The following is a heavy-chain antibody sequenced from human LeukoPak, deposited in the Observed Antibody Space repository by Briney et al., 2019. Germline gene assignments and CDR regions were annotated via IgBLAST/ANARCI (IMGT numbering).Heavy chain of an antibody. J-gene: IGHJ4*02. Sequence: GGSLRLSSAASGFTFTNYSMHWVPQAPRKGLGWVACICYVGGDTYYADSVKGRFPISRDISKNTLYLDISSLRAEDTAVYYFAKDRRGSRMPQYLDSWGQGTLVTVSS. D-gene: IGHD3-16*01. CDR2: ICYVGGDT. V-gene: IGHV3-30*02. CDR3: AKDRRGSRMPQYLDS. CDR1: GFTFTNYS.